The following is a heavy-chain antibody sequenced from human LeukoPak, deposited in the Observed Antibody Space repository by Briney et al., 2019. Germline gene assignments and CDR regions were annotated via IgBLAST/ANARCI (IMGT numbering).Heavy chain of an antibody. J-gene: IGHJ4*02. D-gene: IGHD3-22*01. V-gene: IGHV4-39*07. CDR1: GGSISSSSYY. CDR3: ARNYDGSGYYLY. CDR2: IYYSGST. Sequence: PSETLSLTCTVSGGSISSSSYYWGWIRQPPGKGLEWIGTIYYSGSTYYNPSLKSRVTISVDTSKKQFSLKLSSVTAADTAVYYCARNYDGSGYYLYWGQGTLVTVSS.